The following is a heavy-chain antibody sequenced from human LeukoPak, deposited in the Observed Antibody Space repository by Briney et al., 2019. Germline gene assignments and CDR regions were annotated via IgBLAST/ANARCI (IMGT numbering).Heavy chain of an antibody. D-gene: IGHD3/OR15-3a*01. CDR3: ARDGGLGLDTLDI. V-gene: IGHV6-1*01. CDR1: GDSVSSNSAA. J-gene: IGHJ3*02. Sequence: RSQTLSLTCAISGDSVSSNSAAWNSIRQSPSRGLEWLGTTYYRSTWYTDYAVSVKSRISINPDTSKNQFSLHLTSVTPEDTAVYYCARDGGLGLDTLDIWGQGTMVTVSS. CDR2: TYYRSTWYT.